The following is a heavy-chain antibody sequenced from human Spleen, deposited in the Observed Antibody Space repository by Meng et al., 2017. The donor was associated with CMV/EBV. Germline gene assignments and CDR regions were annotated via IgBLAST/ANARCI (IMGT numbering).Heavy chain of an antibody. CDR3: ARGSPSNWNDADFDY. CDR2: MDPNSGNT. D-gene: IGHD1-1*01. CDR1: GYTFSSYD. Sequence: ASVKVSCKASGYTFSSYDINWVRQATGQGLEWMGWMDPNSGNTGYAQKFQGRVTMTRNTSLRTAYMDLSGLRSEDTAVYFCARGSPSNWNDADFDYWGQGTLVTVSS. J-gene: IGHJ4*02. V-gene: IGHV1-8*01.